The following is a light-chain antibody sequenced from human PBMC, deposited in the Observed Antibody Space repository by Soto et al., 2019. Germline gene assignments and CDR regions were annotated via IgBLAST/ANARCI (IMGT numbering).Light chain of an antibody. J-gene: IGKJ4*01. CDR2: AAS. CDR3: QQTNSFPLT. V-gene: IGKV1-12*01. CDR1: QGISNY. Sequence: EIQMTQSPSSLSASVGDRVTITCLASQGISNYLAWYQQKPGKVPKLLIYAASSLQSGVPSRFSGTGSGTDFTLTISSLQPEDFATYYCQQTNSFPLTLGGGTKVDIK.